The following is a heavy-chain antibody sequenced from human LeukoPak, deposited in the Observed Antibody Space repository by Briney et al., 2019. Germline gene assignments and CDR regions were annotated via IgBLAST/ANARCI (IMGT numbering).Heavy chain of an antibody. V-gene: IGHV1-18*01. CDR3: AILVRGAFDY. CDR2: ISAYNGNT. CDR1: GYTFTSYG. D-gene: IGHD3-10*01. J-gene: IGHJ4*02. Sequence: ASVKVSCKASGYTFTSYGISWVRQAPGQGLEWMGWISAYNGNTNYAQKLQGRVTMTEDTSTDTAYMELSSLRSEDTAVYYCAILVRGAFDYWGQGTLVTVSS.